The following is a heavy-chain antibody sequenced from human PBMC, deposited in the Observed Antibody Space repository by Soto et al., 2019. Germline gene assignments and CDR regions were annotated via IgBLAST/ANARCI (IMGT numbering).Heavy chain of an antibody. CDR3: ARGIIGYDHYFDT. V-gene: IGHV3-20*04. Sequence: EVQLVESGGGVVRPGGSLRLSCAASGLNFDDYGMSWVRQVPGKGLEWVSGINWNSTSLGYADSVKGRFTVSRDNLQNSLYLEMTSLRAEDTAFYYCARGIIGYDHYFDTWGQGTLVTVSS. CDR2: INWNSTSL. D-gene: IGHD5-12*01. CDR1: GLNFDDYG. J-gene: IGHJ4*02.